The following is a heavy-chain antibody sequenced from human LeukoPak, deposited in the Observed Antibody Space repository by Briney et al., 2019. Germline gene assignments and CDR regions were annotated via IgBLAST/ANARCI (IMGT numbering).Heavy chain of an antibody. CDR1: GGSFRGSY. V-gene: IGHV4-34*01. CDR3: ARGTGNMTMVRGAAFDY. D-gene: IGHD3-10*01. CDR2: INHSGST. Sequence: SETQSLTCAVYGGSFRGSYWSWIRQPPGKGLEWIGEINHSGSTNYNPSLKSRVTISVDTSKNQFSLKLSSVTAADTAVYYCARGTGNMTMVRGAAFDYWGQGTLVTVSS. J-gene: IGHJ4*02.